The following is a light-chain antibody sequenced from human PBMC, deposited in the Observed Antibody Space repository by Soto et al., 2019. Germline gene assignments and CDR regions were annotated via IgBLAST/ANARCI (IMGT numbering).Light chain of an antibody. J-gene: IGKJ5*01. CDR2: DAS. V-gene: IGKV3-11*01. CDR3: HRRTNWPLT. Sequence: EIVLTQSPATLSLSPGERATLSCRASQSVSSYLAWYQQKPGQAPRLLIYDASYRAAGIPDRFSGGGSGTDFTLTISTLEAEDFAVYYCHRRTNWPLTFGQGTRLEI. CDR1: QSVSSY.